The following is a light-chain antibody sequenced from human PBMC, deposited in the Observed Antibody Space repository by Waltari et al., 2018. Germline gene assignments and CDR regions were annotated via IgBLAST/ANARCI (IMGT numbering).Light chain of an antibody. CDR3: QHYVRLPAT. J-gene: IGKJ1*01. V-gene: IGKV3-20*01. CDR1: QSVSRA. Sequence: EFVLTQSPGSLSSSLGYRVTLSFTAIQSVSRALAWYQQKPGQATRLLIFGASNRATGIPDRFSGSGSETDFSLTISRLEPEDFAVYYCQHYVRLPATFGRGTKVEIK. CDR2: GAS.